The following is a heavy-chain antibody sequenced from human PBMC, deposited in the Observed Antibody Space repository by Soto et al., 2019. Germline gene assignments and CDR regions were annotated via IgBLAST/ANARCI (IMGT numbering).Heavy chain of an antibody. Sequence: SVKVSCKASGYTFTSYGISWVRQAPGQRLEWIGWIVVGSGNTNYAQKFQERVTITRDMSTSTAYMELSSLRSEDTAVYYCAPGRIAARPLGSNFDYWGQGTRVTVSS. V-gene: IGHV1-58*02. D-gene: IGHD6-6*01. CDR2: IVVGSGNT. CDR1: GYTFTSYG. CDR3: APGRIAARPLGSNFDY. J-gene: IGHJ4*02.